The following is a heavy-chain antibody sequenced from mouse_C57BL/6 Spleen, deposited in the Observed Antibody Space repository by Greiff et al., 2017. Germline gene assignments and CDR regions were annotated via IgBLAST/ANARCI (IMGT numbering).Heavy chain of an antibody. Sequence: QVQLQQSGAELVKPGASVKLSCKASGYTFTSYWMHWVKQRPGQGLEWIGMIHPNSGSTNYNEKFKSKATLTVDKSSSTAYMQLSSLTSEDSAVYYCAREGAHYGIAMDYWGQGTSVTVSS. J-gene: IGHJ4*01. V-gene: IGHV1-64*01. CDR1: GYTFTSYW. CDR3: AREGAHYGIAMDY. CDR2: IHPNSGST. D-gene: IGHD1-1*01.